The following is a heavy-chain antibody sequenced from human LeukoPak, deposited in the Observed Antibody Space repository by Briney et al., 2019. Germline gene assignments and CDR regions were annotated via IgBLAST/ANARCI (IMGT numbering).Heavy chain of an antibody. V-gene: IGHV3-23*01. D-gene: IGHD3-16*01. CDR2: ISGSGGST. Sequence: GGSLRLSCAASGFTFSSYAMSWVRQAAGKGLEWVSAISGSGGSTYYADSVKGRFTISRDNSKNTLYLQMNSLRAEDTAIYYCTKPLIITDTVRYFDLWGRGTLVTVSS. J-gene: IGHJ2*01. CDR1: GFTFSSYA. CDR3: TKPLIITDTVRYFDL.